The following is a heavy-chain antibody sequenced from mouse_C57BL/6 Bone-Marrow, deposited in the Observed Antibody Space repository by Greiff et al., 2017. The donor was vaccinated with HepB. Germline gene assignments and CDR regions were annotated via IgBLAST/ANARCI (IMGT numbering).Heavy chain of an antibody. V-gene: IGHV1-59*01. CDR3: ARYYSFDY. Sequence: VQLQQPGAELVRPGTSVKLSCKASGYTFTSYWMHWVKQRPGQGLEWIGVIDPSDSYTNYNQKFKGKATLTVDTSSSTAYMQLSSLTSEVSAVYYCARYYSFDYWGQGTTLTVSS. D-gene: IGHD2-12*01. CDR2: IDPSDSYT. J-gene: IGHJ2*01. CDR1: GYTFTSYW.